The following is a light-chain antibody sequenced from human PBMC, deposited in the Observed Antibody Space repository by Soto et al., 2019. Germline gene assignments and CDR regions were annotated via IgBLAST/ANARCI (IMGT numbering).Light chain of an antibody. Sequence: EIVLTQSPAALSLSPGERSTLSCRASQSVSSYLAWYQQKPGQAPRLLIFDASNRANGVPARFSGSGSGTDFTLTISRLEPEDFAVYYCQQFGISPWTFGQGTKVDIK. CDR2: DAS. CDR1: QSVSSY. V-gene: IGKV3-11*01. J-gene: IGKJ1*01. CDR3: QQFGISPWT.